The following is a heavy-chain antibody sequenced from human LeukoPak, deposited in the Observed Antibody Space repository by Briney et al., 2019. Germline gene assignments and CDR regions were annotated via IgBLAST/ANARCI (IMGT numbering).Heavy chain of an antibody. V-gene: IGHV4-30-2*01. D-gene: IGHD1-26*01. Sequence: PSETLSLTCTVSGGSISSGGYYWSWIRQPPGKGLEWIGYIYHSGSTYYNPSLKSRVTISVDTSKNQFSLKLSSVTAADTAVYYCARVEEWELLPNWFDPWGQGTLVTVSS. CDR3: ARVEEWELLPNWFDP. CDR1: GGSISSGGYY. CDR2: IYHSGST. J-gene: IGHJ5*02.